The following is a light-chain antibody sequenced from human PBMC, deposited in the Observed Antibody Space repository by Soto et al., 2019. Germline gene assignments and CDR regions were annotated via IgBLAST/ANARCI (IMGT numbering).Light chain of an antibody. J-gene: IGKJ1*01. CDR2: KTS. V-gene: IGKV1-5*03. CDR3: QHWNDYSWT. Sequence: DIHMTQSPSTLSASVGDIVTITCRASQSISIWLAWYQQKPGKAPNLLIYKTSSLETGVPSRFSGSGSGTEFTLTISSLQPDDFATYYCQHWNDYSWTFGQGTKVEVK. CDR1: QSISIW.